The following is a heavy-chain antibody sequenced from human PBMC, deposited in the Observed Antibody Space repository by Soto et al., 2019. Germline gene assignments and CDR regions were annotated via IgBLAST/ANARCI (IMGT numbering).Heavy chain of an antibody. J-gene: IGHJ4*02. Sequence: GWYLRLSCAASGSTFSTYALSWVRQAPGRGQERVPAISGSGGSTYYADSVKGRFTIARDNSKNTLYLQMNSLRAEDTAVYYCATDMSPSRGFRYYDSSGHTFDYWGQGALVTVS. CDR1: GSTFSTYA. CDR3: ATDMSPSRGFRYYDSSGHTFDY. CDR2: ISGSGGST. D-gene: IGHD3-22*01. V-gene: IGHV3-23*01.